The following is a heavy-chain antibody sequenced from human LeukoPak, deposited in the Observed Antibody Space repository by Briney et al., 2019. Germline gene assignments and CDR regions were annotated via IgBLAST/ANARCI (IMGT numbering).Heavy chain of an antibody. D-gene: IGHD3-22*01. J-gene: IGHJ4*02. V-gene: IGHV4-39*07. Sequence: SEALSLTCTVSGGSVSSTHYWGWIRQPPGKGLEWIGSIYYGGSTYYNASLRSRVTTSVDTSKNQFSLKLSSVTAADTAVYYCARTRTYYYDRAMFDYWGQGTLVTVSS. CDR1: GGSVSSTHY. CDR2: IYYGGST. CDR3: ARTRTYYYDRAMFDY.